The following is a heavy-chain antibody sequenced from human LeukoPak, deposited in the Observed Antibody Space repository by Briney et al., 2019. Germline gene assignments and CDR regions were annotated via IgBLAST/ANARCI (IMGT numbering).Heavy chain of an antibody. CDR1: GGSISSSSYY. D-gene: IGHD3-10*01. Sequence: PSETLSLTCTVSGGSISSSSYYWGWIRQPPGKGLEWIGYIYYSGSTNYNPSLKSRVTISVDTSKNQFSLKLSSVTAADTAVYYCARVPRGYYMDVWGKGTTVTISS. CDR2: IYYSGST. CDR3: ARVPRGYYMDV. J-gene: IGHJ6*03. V-gene: IGHV4-61*05.